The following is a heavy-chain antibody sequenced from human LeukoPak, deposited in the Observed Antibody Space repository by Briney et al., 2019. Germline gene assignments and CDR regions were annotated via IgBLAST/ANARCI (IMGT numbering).Heavy chain of an antibody. Sequence: EASVKVSCKASGYTFTSYDINWVRQAPGQGLEWMGWINPNSGGTNYAQKFQGRVTMTRDTSISTAYMELSRLRSDDTAVYYCARDPRAGSRYYYYYYGMDVWGQGTTVTVSS. J-gene: IGHJ6*02. CDR3: ARDPRAGSRYYYYYYGMDV. D-gene: IGHD6-25*01. CDR2: INPNSGGT. CDR1: GYTFTSYD. V-gene: IGHV1-2*02.